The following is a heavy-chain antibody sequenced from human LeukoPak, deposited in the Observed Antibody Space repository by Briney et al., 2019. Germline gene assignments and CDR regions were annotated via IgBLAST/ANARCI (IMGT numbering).Heavy chain of an antibody. D-gene: IGHD2-2*01. V-gene: IGHV1-2*06. J-gene: IGHJ4*02. CDR2: INPNSGGT. CDR1: GYTFTGYY. CDR3: ARSLFRVVVPAATPGN. Sequence: ASVKVSCKASGYTFTGYYMHWVRQAPGQGLEWMGRINPNSGGTNYAQEFQGRVTMTRDTSISTAYMELSRLRSDDTAVYYCARSLFRVVVPAATPGNWGQGTLVTVSS.